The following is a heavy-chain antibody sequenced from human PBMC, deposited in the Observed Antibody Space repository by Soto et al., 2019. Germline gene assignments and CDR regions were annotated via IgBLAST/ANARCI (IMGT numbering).Heavy chain of an antibody. CDR3: ARERKQQLAYYCGNAPDY. J-gene: IGHJ4*02. D-gene: IGHD6-13*01. Sequence: QVQLVQSGAEVKKPGASVKVSCKASGYTFTGYYMHWVRQAPGQGLEWMGWINPNSGGTNYAQKFQGWVTMTRDTSISTADMELSRLRSDDTYVYYCARERKQQLAYYCGNAPDYWGQGTLVTVSS. V-gene: IGHV1-2*04. CDR2: INPNSGGT. CDR1: GYTFTGYY.